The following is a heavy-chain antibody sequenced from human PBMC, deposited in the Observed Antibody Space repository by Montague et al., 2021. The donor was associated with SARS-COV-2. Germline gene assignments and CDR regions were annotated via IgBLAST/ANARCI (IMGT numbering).Heavy chain of an antibody. CDR2: ITGSGGST. D-gene: IGHD3-22*01. CDR1: GFTFRSYG. Sequence: SLRLSCAASGFTFRSYGMSWVRQAPGKGLEWVSGITGSGGSTYYADSVKGRFTISRDNSKNTQCLQMNSLRAEDTAVYYCAKGYYYDTSGYLHPFDYWGQGTLVTVSS. J-gene: IGHJ4*02. V-gene: IGHV3-23*01. CDR3: AKGYYYDTSGYLHPFDY.